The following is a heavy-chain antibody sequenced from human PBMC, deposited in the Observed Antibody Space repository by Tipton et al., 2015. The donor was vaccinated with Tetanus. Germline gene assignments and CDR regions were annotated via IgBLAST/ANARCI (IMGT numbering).Heavy chain of an antibody. V-gene: IGHV4-39*01. CDR3: ARRSHIGAPV. CDR2: TYYGGST. J-gene: IGHJ3*01. D-gene: IGHD2-21*01. Sequence: LRLSCTVSGGSFSSSNDYWAWIRQPPGKGLEWVGSTYYGGSTYFNPSLRSRGTISIDTSRNQFSLQLSSVTAADTALYFCARRSHIGAPVWGQGTLVTVAS. CDR1: GGSFSSSNDY.